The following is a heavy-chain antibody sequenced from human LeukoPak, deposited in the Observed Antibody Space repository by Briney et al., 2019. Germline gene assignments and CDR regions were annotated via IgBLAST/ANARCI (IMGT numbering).Heavy chain of an antibody. CDR3: ANLPYYYDSSGYYSGY. D-gene: IGHD3-22*01. CDR2: ISYDGSNK. V-gene: IGHV3-30*18. Sequence: PGRSLRLSCAAPGFTFSSYGMHWVRQAPGKGLEWVAVISYDGSNKYYADSVKGRFTISRDNSKNTLYLQMNSLRAEDTAVYYCANLPYYYDSSGYYSGYWGQGTLVTVSS. J-gene: IGHJ4*02. CDR1: GFTFSSYG.